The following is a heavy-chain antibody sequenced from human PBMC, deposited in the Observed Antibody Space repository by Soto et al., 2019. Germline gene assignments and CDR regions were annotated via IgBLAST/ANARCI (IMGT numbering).Heavy chain of an antibody. CDR2: ISDSGGST. D-gene: IGHD2-15*01. CDR3: TKGWLDY. J-gene: IGHJ4*02. V-gene: IGHV3-23*01. CDR1: RFTFDNYV. Sequence: EVYLLDSGGGLVQPGGSLRVSCVASRFTFDNYVMSWVRQAPGKGLEWVSSISDSGGSTYYADSVKGRFTISRDNAKNTLHLQMISLRAEDTAVYYCTKGWLDYWGQGTLVTVSS.